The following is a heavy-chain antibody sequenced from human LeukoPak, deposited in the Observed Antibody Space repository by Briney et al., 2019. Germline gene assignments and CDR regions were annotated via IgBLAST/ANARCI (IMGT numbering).Heavy chain of an antibody. CDR2: IHPEGNEK. CDR3: ARGDAFSGDH. Sequence: QPGGSLRLSCAASGFMLSSHWMSWVRQAPGRGLEWVANIHPEGNEKYHVESVKGRFTISRDNAKNSLFLQMNGLRVEDTAVYYCARGDAFSGDHWGQGTLVTVSS. V-gene: IGHV3-7*04. CDR1: GFMLSSHW. J-gene: IGHJ4*02.